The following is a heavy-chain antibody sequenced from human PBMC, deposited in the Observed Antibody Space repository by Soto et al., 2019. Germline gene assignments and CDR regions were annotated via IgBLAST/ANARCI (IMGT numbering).Heavy chain of an antibody. D-gene: IGHD2-2*01. CDR2: INSDGSST. CDR3: ARDGDSIVVVPAVDY. CDR1: GFTFSSYW. J-gene: IGHJ4*02. V-gene: IGHV3-74*01. Sequence: EVQLVESGGGLVQPGGSLRLSCAASGFTFSSYWMHWVRQAPGKGLVWVSRINSDGSSTSYADSVKGRFTISRDNAKNTLYLQMNSLRAEDTAVYYCARDGDSIVVVPAVDYWGQGTLVTVSS.